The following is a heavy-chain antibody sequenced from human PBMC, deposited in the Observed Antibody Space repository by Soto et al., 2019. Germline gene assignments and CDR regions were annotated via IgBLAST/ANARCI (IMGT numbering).Heavy chain of an antibody. J-gene: IGHJ4*02. Sequence: GGSLRLSCVVSGFIPSSYAMSWVRQAPGKGLEWVSGISGSGGATSYTDSVKGRFTISRDNSKNTLYLQMNSLSAEDTAIYYCAKDAIMVSSSFNYFDFWGQGALVTVSS. D-gene: IGHD6-13*01. V-gene: IGHV3-23*01. CDR2: ISGSGGAT. CDR3: AKDAIMVSSSFNYFDF. CDR1: GFIPSSYA.